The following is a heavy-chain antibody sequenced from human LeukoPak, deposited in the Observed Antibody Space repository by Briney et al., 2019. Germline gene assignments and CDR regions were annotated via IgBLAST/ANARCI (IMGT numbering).Heavy chain of an antibody. Sequence: VESLKISCKTSGYTFTSYWIGLVRQTPGKGLEFMGVIFPRYSDVRYSPSFQGQVTISPDKSTHPASIHSGSLKPSDSAMYYCVRSLPGTLLRGYGMDVWGPGTTVTVS. CDR3: VRSLPGTLLRGYGMDV. V-gene: IGHV5-51*01. D-gene: IGHD3-10*01. CDR1: GYTFTSYW. CDR2: IFPRYSDV. J-gene: IGHJ6*02.